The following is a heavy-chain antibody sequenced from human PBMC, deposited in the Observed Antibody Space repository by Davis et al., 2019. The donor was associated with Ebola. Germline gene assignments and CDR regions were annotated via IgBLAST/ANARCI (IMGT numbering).Heavy chain of an antibody. D-gene: IGHD5-12*01. CDR1: GDSISTYH. J-gene: IGHJ5*02. Sequence: MPSETLSLTCTVSGDSISTYHWSWIRQPPGKGLEWIGYIYDTGSTNYNPSLKSRVTLSVDTSKNQFSLKLSSVTAADKAVYYCAREAYSGYADGCFDPWGRGTLVTVSS. CDR2: IYDTGST. CDR3: AREAYSGYADGCFDP. V-gene: IGHV4-59*01.